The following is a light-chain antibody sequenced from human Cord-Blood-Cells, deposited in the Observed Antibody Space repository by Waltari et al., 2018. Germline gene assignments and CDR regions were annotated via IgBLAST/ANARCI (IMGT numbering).Light chain of an antibody. CDR1: QSISCW. J-gene: IGKJ4*01. CDR3: QQYNSYLT. CDR2: DAS. V-gene: IGKV1-5*01. Sequence: DIQMTQSPSPLSASVGDRVNITCRASQSISCWLACYQQKPGKAPKLLIYDASSLESGLPSRFSGSGSGTEFTLTISSLQPDDFATYYCQQYNSYLTFGGGTKVEIK.